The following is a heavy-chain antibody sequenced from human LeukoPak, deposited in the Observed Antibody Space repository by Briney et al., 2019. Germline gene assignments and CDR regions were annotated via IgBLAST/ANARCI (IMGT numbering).Heavy chain of an antibody. Sequence: GGSLRLSCAASGFTLSSYAMSWVRQAPGKGLEWVSAISDRGNTYHADSVKGRFTISRDSSKNTLFLQMNRLRPEDAAVYSCARDKTRGLGYSYSKSGNYFDYWGQGTLVTVSS. CDR2: ISDRGNT. V-gene: IGHV3-23*01. CDR3: ARDKTRGLGYSYSKSGNYFDY. CDR1: GFTLSSYA. D-gene: IGHD5-18*01. J-gene: IGHJ4*02.